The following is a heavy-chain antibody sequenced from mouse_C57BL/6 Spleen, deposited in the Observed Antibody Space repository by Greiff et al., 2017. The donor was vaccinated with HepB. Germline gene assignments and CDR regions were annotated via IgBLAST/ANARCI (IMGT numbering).Heavy chain of an antibody. J-gene: IGHJ1*03. Sequence: VQRVESGAELARPGASVKMSCKASGYTFTSYTMHWVKQRPGQGLEWIGYINPSSGYTKYNQKFKDKATLTADKSSSTAYMPLSSLTSEDSAVYCCSRGSDYYGCSYWYFGVWGTGTTVTVSS. V-gene: IGHV1-4*01. CDR2: INPSSGYT. CDR1: GYTFTSYT. CDR3: SRGSDYYGCSYWYFGV. D-gene: IGHD1-1*01.